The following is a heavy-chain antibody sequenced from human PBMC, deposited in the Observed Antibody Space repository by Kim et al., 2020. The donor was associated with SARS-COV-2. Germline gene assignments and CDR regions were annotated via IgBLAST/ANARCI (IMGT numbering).Heavy chain of an antibody. V-gene: IGHV3-30*04. CDR3: ARGGTYYHRNWFDP. CDR1: GFTFSSYA. Sequence: GGSLRLSCAASGFTFSSYAMHWVRQAPGKGLEWVAVISYDGSNKYYADSVKGRFTISRDNSKNTLYLQMNSLRAEDTAVYYCARGGTYYHRNWFDPWGQGTLVTVSS. CDR2: ISYDGSNK. J-gene: IGHJ5*02. D-gene: IGHD3-10*01.